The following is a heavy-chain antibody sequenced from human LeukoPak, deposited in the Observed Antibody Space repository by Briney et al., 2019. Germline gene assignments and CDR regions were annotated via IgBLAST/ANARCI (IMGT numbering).Heavy chain of an antibody. V-gene: IGHV3-9*01. J-gene: IGHJ4*02. CDR1: GFTFSSYA. CDR2: ISWNSGSI. CDR3: ARSPVASRWYYFDY. D-gene: IGHD6-13*01. Sequence: PGGSLRLSCAASGFTFSSYAMHWVRQTPGKGLEWVSGISWNSGSIGYADSVKGRFTISRDNAKNSLYLQMNSLRAEDTAFYYCARSPVASRWYYFDYWGQGTLVTVSS.